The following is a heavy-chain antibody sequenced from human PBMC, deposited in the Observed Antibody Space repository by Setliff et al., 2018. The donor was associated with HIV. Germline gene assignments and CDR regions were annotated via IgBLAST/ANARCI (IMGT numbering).Heavy chain of an antibody. V-gene: IGHV1-8*02. J-gene: IGHJ6*03. CDR2: MNPNSGST. CDR1: GYTFTSYD. CDR3: ARGAWYTSGWYSSRYMDV. Sequence: GASVKVSCKASGYTFTSYDINWVRQATGQGLEWMGWMNPNSGSTGYAQKFQGRVTMTRNTSISTAYMELSSLRSEDTAVYYCARGAWYTSGWYSSRYMDVWGKGTTVTVSS. D-gene: IGHD6-19*01.